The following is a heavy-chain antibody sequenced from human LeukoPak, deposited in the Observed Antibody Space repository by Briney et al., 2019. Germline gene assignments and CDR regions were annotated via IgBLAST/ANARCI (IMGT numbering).Heavy chain of an antibody. CDR2: INSDGSST. D-gene: IGHD3-3*01. CDR3: TRSNDFWSGYYGMDV. J-gene: IGHJ6*02. V-gene: IGHV3-74*01. Sequence: GGSLRLSCAASGFTFSSYWMHWVRQAPGKGLVWVSRINSDGSSTSYADSVKGRFTISRDNAKNTLYLQMNSLRAEDTAVYYCTRSNDFWSGYYGMDVWGQGTTVTVSS. CDR1: GFTFSSYW.